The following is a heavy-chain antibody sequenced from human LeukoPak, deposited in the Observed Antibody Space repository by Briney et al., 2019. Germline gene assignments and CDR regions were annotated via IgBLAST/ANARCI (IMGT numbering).Heavy chain of an antibody. CDR1: GYTFTGYY. D-gene: IGHD3-9*01. CDR3: ARGGLLVFPWAFDF. Sequence: ASVTVSCKASGYTFTGYYMHWVRQAPGQGLEWMGWINPNIGGTNYAQKLQGRVTMTTDTSTSTAYMELRSLRSDDTAVYYCARGGLLVFPWAFDFWGQGTMVTVSS. J-gene: IGHJ3*01. CDR2: INPNIGGT. V-gene: IGHV1-2*02.